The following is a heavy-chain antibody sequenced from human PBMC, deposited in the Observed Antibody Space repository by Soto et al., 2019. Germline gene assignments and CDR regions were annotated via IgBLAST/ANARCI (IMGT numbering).Heavy chain of an antibody. CDR3: ARPSGYGSGGSCFPFDY. J-gene: IGHJ4*02. CDR2: IKQDGSEK. D-gene: IGHD2-15*01. CDR1: GFSFSGYW. Sequence: EVQLVESGGGLVQPGGSLRLSCAASGFSFSGYWMTWVRQSPGKGLEWVANIKQDGSEKYYVDSVKGRFTISRDNAKNSVYLQMNSLRVEDTAVYYCARPSGYGSGGSCFPFDYWGQGTLVTVSS. V-gene: IGHV3-7*01.